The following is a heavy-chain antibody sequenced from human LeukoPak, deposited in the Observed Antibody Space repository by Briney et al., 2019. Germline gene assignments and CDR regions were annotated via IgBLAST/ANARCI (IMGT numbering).Heavy chain of an antibody. CDR2: ISGSGGST. V-gene: IGHV3-23*01. CDR3: AKASSSSTLGAFDY. CDR1: GFTFSSYA. Sequence: GGSLRLSCAASGFTFSSYAMSWVRQAPGKGLEWVSAISGSGGSTYYADSVKGRFTISRDNSKNTLYLQMNSLRAEDTTVYYCAKASSSSTLGAFDYWGQGTLVTVSS. J-gene: IGHJ4*02. D-gene: IGHD2-2*01.